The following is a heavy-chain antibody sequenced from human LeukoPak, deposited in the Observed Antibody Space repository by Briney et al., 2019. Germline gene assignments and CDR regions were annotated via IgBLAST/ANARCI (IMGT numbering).Heavy chain of an antibody. Sequence: GGSLRLSCAASGFTFSSYGMHWVRQAPGKGLEWVAVISYDGSNKYYADSVKGRFTISRDNSKNTLYLQMNSLRAEDTAVYYCAKWSGIAALDYWGQGTLVTVSS. J-gene: IGHJ4*02. CDR1: GFTFSSYG. D-gene: IGHD6-13*01. V-gene: IGHV3-30*18. CDR2: ISYDGSNK. CDR3: AKWSGIAALDY.